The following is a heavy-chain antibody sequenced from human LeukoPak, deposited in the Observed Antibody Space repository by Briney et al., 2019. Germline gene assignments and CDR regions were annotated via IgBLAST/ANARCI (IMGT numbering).Heavy chain of an antibody. J-gene: IGHJ4*02. D-gene: IGHD5-18*01. CDR3: AGVDTAMVKDY. CDR2: IYHSGST. CDR1: GGSISSSNW. Sequence: PSETLSLTCAVSGGSISSSNWRSWVRQPPGEGLEWIGEIYHSGSTTYNPSLKGRVTISIDKSKNQFSLKLSSVTAADTAVYYCAGVDTAMVKDYWGQGTLVTVSS. V-gene: IGHV4-4*02.